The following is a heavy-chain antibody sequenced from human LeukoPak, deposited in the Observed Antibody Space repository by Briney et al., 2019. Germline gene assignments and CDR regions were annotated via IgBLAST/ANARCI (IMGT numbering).Heavy chain of an antibody. CDR3: ASRKLGNDY. D-gene: IGHD7-27*01. V-gene: IGHV4-61*01. CDR1: GGSVSSHRYY. J-gene: IGHJ4*02. CDR2: IYYTGT. Sequence: SETLSLTCTVSGGSVSSHRYYWSWIRQSPGKGLEWIGYIYYTGTSYNPSLKSRVTISADTSKNQFSLKLISVTAADTAVYYCASRKLGNDYWGQGTLVTVSS.